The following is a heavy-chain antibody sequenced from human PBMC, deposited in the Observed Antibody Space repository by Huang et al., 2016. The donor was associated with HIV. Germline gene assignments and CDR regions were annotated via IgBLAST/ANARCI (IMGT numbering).Heavy chain of an antibody. V-gene: IGHV4-39*02. CDR3: ARLPGSITMIRGVITDPY. Sequence: QLQLQESGPGLVKPSEILSLTCTVSGGSIRSDNYYWGWIRQPPGKGLEWIGSIYYGGSTYYNPSRKRRVTITVDTSKNHFSLRMRSVTAADTAVYYCARLPGSITMIRGVITDPYWGQGTLVTVSS. J-gene: IGHJ4*02. CDR2: IYYGGST. CDR1: GGSIRSDNYY. D-gene: IGHD3-10*01.